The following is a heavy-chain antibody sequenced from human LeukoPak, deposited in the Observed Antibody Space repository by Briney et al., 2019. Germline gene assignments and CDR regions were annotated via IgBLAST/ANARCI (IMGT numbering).Heavy chain of an antibody. CDR3: ARREIVVDDAFDI. CDR1: GYSFTSYW. CDR2: IYPGDSDT. J-gene: IGHJ3*02. Sequence: GESLKISFKGSGYSFTSYWIGWVRQMPGKGLEWMGIIYPGDSDTRYSPSFQGQVTISADKSISTAYLQWSSLRASDTAMYYCARREIVVDDAFDIWGQGTMVTVSS. V-gene: IGHV5-51*01. D-gene: IGHD3-22*01.